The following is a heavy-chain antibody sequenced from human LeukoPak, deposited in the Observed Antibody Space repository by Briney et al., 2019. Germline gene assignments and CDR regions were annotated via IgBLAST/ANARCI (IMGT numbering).Heavy chain of an antibody. D-gene: IGHD3-9*01. V-gene: IGHV4-59*01. J-gene: IGHJ5*02. CDR2: IYDTGSA. CDR1: GGPISIYS. CDR3: ARGPSSDYDILTSFSFGDNWFDP. Sequence: PSETLSLTCTVSGGPISIYSWNWIRQAPGKRLVCIGYIYDTGSADYSPSLKSRATISVDTSRNQFSLKLRSVTGADTAVYYCARGPSSDYDILTSFSFGDNWFDPGGQGTLVTVSS.